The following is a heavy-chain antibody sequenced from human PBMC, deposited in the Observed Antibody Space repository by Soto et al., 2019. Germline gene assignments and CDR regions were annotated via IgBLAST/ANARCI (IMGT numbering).Heavy chain of an antibody. Sequence: QLQLQESGSGLVKPSQTLSLTCAVSGGSISSGGYSWSWIRQPPGKGLEWIGYIYHSGSTYYNPSLKSRVTMSVARSKNQFSLKLSSVTAADPAVYYCARGAPVVNDYWGQGTRVTVSS. J-gene: IGHJ4*02. CDR2: IYHSGST. V-gene: IGHV4-30-2*01. CDR3: ARGAPVVNDY. CDR1: GGSISSGGYS. D-gene: IGHD3-22*01.